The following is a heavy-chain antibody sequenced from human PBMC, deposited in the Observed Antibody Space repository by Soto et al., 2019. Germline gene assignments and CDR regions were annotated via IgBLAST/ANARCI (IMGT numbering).Heavy chain of an antibody. CDR3: ATALGYDFWSGYYALDY. V-gene: IGHV1-24*01. D-gene: IGHD3-3*01. CDR1: GYTLTELS. CDR2: FDPEDGET. Sequence: ASVKVSCKVSGYTLTELSMHCVRQAPGKGLEWMGGFDPEDGETIYAQKFQGRVTMTEDTSTDTAYMELSSLRSEDTAVYYCATALGYDFWSGYYALDYWGQGTLVTVSS. J-gene: IGHJ4*02.